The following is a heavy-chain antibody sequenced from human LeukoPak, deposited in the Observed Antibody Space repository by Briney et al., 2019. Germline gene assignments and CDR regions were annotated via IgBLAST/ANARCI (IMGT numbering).Heavy chain of an antibody. D-gene: IGHD2-15*01. CDR3: ARDRIGRAFDI. J-gene: IGHJ3*02. CDR1: GFTFSSYS. Sequence: GGSLRLSCAASGFTFSSYSMNWVRQAPGKGLEWVSSISSSSSYIYYADSVKGRFTISRDNAKNSLYLQMNSLRAEDTAVHYCARDRIGRAFDIWGQGTMVTVSS. CDR2: ISSSSSYI. V-gene: IGHV3-21*01.